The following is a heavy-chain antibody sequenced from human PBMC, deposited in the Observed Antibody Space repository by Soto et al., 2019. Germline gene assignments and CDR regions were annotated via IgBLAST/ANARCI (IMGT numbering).Heavy chain of an antibody. J-gene: IGHJ5*02. CDR3: AGDPDSHYNDSHASSYP. CDR2: IGGYKGNT. D-gene: IGHD4-4*01. Sequence: WKESRLTIDNRGWWSAYQDQEKRLEWMGWIGGYKGNTNYAQKLQGRVTLTTDTSTSTAYMELTGLRSDDTAVYYCAGDPDSHYNDSHASSYPWGQGTLVTGPS. V-gene: IGHV1-18*01. CDR1: RLTIDNRG.